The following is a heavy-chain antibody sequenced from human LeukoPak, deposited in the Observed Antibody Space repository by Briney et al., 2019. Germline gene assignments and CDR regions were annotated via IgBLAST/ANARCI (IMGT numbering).Heavy chain of an antibody. D-gene: IGHD1-7*01. CDR3: ARQSVELRVSGGGYFDY. CDR1: GGSSRSGSYF. CDR2: IYYSGTT. J-gene: IGHJ4*02. V-gene: IGHV4-39*01. Sequence: PSETLSLTCTVSGGSSRSGSYFWGWIRQPPGKGLEWIGTIYYSGTTYYNPSLKSRVTISVDTSKNQFSLKLSSVTAADTAVYYCARQSVELRVSGGGYFDYWGQGTLVTVSS.